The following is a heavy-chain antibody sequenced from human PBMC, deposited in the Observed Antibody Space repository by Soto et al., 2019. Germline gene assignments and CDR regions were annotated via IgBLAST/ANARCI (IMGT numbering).Heavy chain of an antibody. CDR1: GYTFTSYV. CDR2: ISAYNGNT. Sequence: ASVKVSCKASGYTFTSYVISWVRQAPGQGLEWMGWISAYNGNTNYAQKLQGRVTMTTDTSTSTAYMELRSLRSDDTAVYYCARDRPYSSSWYSRGYYYYGMDVWGQGTTVTVSS. J-gene: IGHJ6*02. CDR3: ARDRPYSSSWYSRGYYYYGMDV. V-gene: IGHV1-18*01. D-gene: IGHD6-13*01.